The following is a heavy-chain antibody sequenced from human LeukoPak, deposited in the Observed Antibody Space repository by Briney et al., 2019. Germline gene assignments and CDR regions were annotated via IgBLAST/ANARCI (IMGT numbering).Heavy chain of an antibody. CDR1: GGSISSYY. V-gene: IGHV4-59*01. CDR2: IYYSGST. D-gene: IGHD3-22*01. Sequence: SETLSLTCTVSGGSISSYYWSWIRQPPGKGLEWIGYIYYSGSTNYNPSLKSRVTISVDTSKNQFSLKLSSVTAADTAVYYCARDAWYYYDSSGYYIDAFDIWGQGTMVTVSS. J-gene: IGHJ3*02. CDR3: ARDAWYYYDSSGYYIDAFDI.